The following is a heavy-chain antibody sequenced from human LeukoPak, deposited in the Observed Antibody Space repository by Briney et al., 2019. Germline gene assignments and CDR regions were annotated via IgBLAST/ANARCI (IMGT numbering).Heavy chain of an antibody. CDR1: GGSISSGSYY. CDR3: ARSGPTFDP. D-gene: IGHD3-10*01. J-gene: IGHJ5*02. CDR2: IYYSGST. Sequence: PSQTLSLTCTVSGGSISSGSYYWSWIRQPAGKGLEWIGYIYYSGSTNYNPSLKSRVTISVDTSKNQFSLKLSSVTAADTAVYYCARSGPTFDPWGQGTLVTVSS. V-gene: IGHV4-61*10.